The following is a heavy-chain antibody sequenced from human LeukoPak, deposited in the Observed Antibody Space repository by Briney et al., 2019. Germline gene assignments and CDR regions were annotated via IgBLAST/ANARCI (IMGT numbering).Heavy chain of an antibody. CDR1: GGSISSYY. D-gene: IGHD3-10*01. CDR2: IYYSGST. Sequence: SETLSLTSTVSGGSISSYYWSWIRQPPGKGLEWIGYIYYSGSTNYNPPLKSRVTISVDTSKNQFSLKLSSVTAADTAVYYCARGIGTFYRFGELLDYWGQGTLVTVSS. CDR3: ARGIGTFYRFGELLDY. J-gene: IGHJ4*02. V-gene: IGHV4-59*01.